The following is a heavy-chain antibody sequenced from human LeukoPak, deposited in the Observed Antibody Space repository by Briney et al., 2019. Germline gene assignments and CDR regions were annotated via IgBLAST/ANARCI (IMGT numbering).Heavy chain of an antibody. D-gene: IGHD3-3*01. CDR2: IYYSGST. CDR3: ARGVVRFLEWFIDY. J-gene: IGHJ4*02. Sequence: SETLSLTCTVSGGSISSSSYYWGWIRQPPGKGLEWIGSIYYSGSTYYNPSLKSRVTISVDTSKNQFSLKLSSVTAADTAVYYCARGVVRFLEWFIDYWGQGTLVTVSS. CDR1: GGSISSSSYY. V-gene: IGHV4-39*07.